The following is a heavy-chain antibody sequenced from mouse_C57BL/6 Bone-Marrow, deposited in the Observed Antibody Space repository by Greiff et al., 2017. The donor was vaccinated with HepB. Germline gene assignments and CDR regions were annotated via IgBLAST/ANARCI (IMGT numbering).Heavy chain of an antibody. D-gene: IGHD1-1*01. Sequence: EVQLQESVAELVRPGASVKLSCTASGFNIKNTYMHWVKQRPEQGLEWIGRIDPANGNTKYAAKFQGKATITADTTSNTVYLQLSSRTSEDPAIYYCARGDYYGSSLYFDYGGRGTALTVSA. CDR3: ARGDYYGSSLYFDY. CDR2: IDPANGNT. CDR1: GFNIKNTY. J-gene: IGHJ2*01. V-gene: IGHV14-3*01.